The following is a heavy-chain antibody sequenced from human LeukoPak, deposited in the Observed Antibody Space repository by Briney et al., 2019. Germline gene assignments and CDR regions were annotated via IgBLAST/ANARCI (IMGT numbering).Heavy chain of an antibody. V-gene: IGHV3-7*01. J-gene: IGHJ4*02. CDR2: IKQDGSEK. CDR3: ARGRLGDY. CDR1: GFTFSDYW. Sequence: PGGSLRLSCAASGFTFSDYWMSWVRQVPGKGLEWVANIKQDGSEKYYVDSVKGRFTISRDNAKNSLYLQMNSLRAEDTAVYHCARGRLGDYWGQGTLVTVSS.